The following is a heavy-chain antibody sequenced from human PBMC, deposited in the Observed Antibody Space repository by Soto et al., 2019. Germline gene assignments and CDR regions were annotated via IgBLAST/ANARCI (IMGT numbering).Heavy chain of an antibody. V-gene: IGHV1-69*01. Sequence: QVQLVQSGAEVKKPGSSVKVSCKASVGTFSSYAISWVRQAPGQGLEWMGGIIPISGTANYAQKFQGRVTITADESTNMELSSLRSEDTAVYYCARSQGSSTSLEIYYYYYYGMDVWGQGTTVTVSS. CDR2: IIPISGTA. CDR1: VGTFSSYA. D-gene: IGHD2-2*01. CDR3: ARSQGSSTSLEIYYYYYYGMDV. J-gene: IGHJ6*02.